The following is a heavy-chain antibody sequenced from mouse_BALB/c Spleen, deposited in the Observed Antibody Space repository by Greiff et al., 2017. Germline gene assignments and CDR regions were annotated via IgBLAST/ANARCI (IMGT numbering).Heavy chain of an antibody. D-gene: IGHD1-2*01. Sequence: VQLQQSGAELVKPGASVKLSCTASGFNIKDTYMHWVKQRPEQGLEWIGRIDPANGNTKYDPKFQGKATITADTSSNTAYLQLSSLTSEDTAVYYCARIPHYYGDVGFADGGQGTLVTVSA. V-gene: IGHV14-3*02. J-gene: IGHJ3*01. CDR3: ARIPHYYGDVGFAD. CDR2: IDPANGNT. CDR1: GFNIKDTY.